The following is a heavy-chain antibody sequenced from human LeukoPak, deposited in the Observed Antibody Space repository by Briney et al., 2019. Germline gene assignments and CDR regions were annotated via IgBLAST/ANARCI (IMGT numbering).Heavy chain of an antibody. D-gene: IGHD3-22*01. CDR3: ARGPHYYDSSGYLYFDY. V-gene: IGHV3-53*01. J-gene: IGHJ4*02. CDR1: GFTVSSNY. Sequence: PGGSLRLSCAASGFTVSSNYMSWVRQAPGKGLEWVSVIYSGGSTYYADSVKGRFTISRDNSKNTLYLQVNSLRAEDTAVYYCARGPHYYDSSGYLYFDYWGQGTLVTVSS. CDR2: IYSGGST.